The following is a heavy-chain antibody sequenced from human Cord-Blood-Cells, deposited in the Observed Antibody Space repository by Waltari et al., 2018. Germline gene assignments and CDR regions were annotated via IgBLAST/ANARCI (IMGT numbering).Heavy chain of an antibody. CDR3: ARGELTGPLDAFDI. CDR2: IIPILGIA. CDR1: SSYA. Sequence: SSYAISWVRQAPGQGLEWMGRIIPILGIANYAQKFQGRVTITADKSTSTTYMELSSLRSEDTAVYYCARGELTGPLDAFDIWGQGTMVTVSS. V-gene: IGHV1-69*04. J-gene: IGHJ3*02. D-gene: IGHD7-27*01.